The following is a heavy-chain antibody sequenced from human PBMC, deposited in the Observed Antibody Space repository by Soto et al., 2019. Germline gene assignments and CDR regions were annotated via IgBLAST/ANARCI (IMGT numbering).Heavy chain of an antibody. J-gene: IGHJ4*02. CDR1: GYTFTSYG. CDR2: INPYNGNT. V-gene: IGHV1-18*01. Sequence: QVQLVQSGAGVKKPGASVKVSCKASGYTFTSYGISWVRQAPGQGLEWMGWINPYNGNTKYAQKLQGRVTMTTDTPTSTAYRELRSLRSDDTAVYYCARVAAVGLFDSWGQGTLVPVSS. CDR3: ARVAAVGLFDS. D-gene: IGHD1-26*01.